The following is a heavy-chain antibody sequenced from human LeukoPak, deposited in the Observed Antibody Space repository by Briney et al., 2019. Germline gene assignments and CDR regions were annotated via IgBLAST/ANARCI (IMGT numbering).Heavy chain of an antibody. D-gene: IGHD2-8*01. Sequence: PGGALRLSCTASGFTFSSYGMHWVRQAPGKGLEWVAVIWYDGSNKYYADSVKGRFTISRDNSKNTLYLQMNSLRAEDTAVYYCARGLYAADYWGQGTLVTVSS. CDR2: IWYDGSNK. J-gene: IGHJ4*02. V-gene: IGHV3-33*01. CDR3: ARGLYAADY. CDR1: GFTFSSYG.